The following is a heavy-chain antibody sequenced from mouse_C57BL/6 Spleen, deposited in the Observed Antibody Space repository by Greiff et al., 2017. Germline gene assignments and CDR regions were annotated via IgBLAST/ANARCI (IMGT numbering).Heavy chain of an antibody. D-gene: IGHD3-2*02. Sequence: QVQLKQSGAELARPGASVKMSCKASGYTFTSYTMHWVKQRPGQGLEWIGYINPSSGYTKYNQKFKDKATLTADKSSSTAYMQLSSLTSEDSAVYYCARMTAQATRDYWGQGTTLTVSS. J-gene: IGHJ2*01. V-gene: IGHV1-4*01. CDR3: ARMTAQATRDY. CDR1: GYTFTSYT. CDR2: INPSSGYT.